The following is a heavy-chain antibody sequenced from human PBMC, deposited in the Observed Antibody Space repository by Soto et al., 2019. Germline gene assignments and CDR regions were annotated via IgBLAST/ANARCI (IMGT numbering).Heavy chain of an antibody. CDR1: GGSVNSGSYY. Sequence: SETLSLICTVSGGSVNSGSYYWSWIRQPPGKGLEWIGFVDYSGSTNYNPSLKSRVTISVDTSKNQFSLKLSSVTAADTAVYYCARDRSFGSGSYSDYWGQGTQVTVSS. CDR2: VDYSGST. D-gene: IGHD3-10*01. V-gene: IGHV4-61*01. J-gene: IGHJ4*02. CDR3: ARDRSFGSGSYSDY.